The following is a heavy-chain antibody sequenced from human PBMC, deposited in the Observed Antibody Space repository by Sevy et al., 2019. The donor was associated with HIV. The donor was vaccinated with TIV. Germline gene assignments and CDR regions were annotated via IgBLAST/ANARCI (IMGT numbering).Heavy chain of an antibody. V-gene: IGHV3-15*07. D-gene: IGHD3-22*01. Sequence: GGSLRLSCAASGFTFSNAWMNWVRQAPGKGLEWVGRIKSKIDGGTTDYAAPVKGRFSISRDDSKNTLDLEMNSLKTEDTAVYYCTTDPIPEYYDSNGYYVSLSRWGQGTLVTVSS. CDR2: IKSKIDGGTT. CDR3: TTDPIPEYYDSNGYYVSLSR. CDR1: GFTFSNAW. J-gene: IGHJ4*02.